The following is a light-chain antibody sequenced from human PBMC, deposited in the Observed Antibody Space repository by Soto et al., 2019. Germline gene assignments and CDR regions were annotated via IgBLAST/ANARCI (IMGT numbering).Light chain of an antibody. CDR1: QTISSS. Sequence: DIPMTQSSSTLSASVGDRVTITCRASQTISSSLAWYQHKPGKAPKLLIFDATTLQSGVPSRFSGSGFGTEFTLTITGLQPDDFATYYCQQHNDYTPVTFGQGTKLEIK. J-gene: IGKJ2*01. CDR3: QQHNDYTPVT. CDR2: DAT. V-gene: IGKV1-5*01.